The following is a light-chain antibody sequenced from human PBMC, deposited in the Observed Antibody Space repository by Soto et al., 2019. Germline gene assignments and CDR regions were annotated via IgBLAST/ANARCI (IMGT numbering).Light chain of an antibody. CDR2: EVT. V-gene: IGLV2-11*01. Sequence: QSALTQPRSVSGSPGQSVTISCSGTSSDVGGYNYVSWYQQHPGKAPKLMIYEVTKRPSGVPDRFSGSTSGNTASLTISGLQPEDEADYYCCSYAGTFTYVFGTGTKLTVL. J-gene: IGLJ1*01. CDR1: SSDVGGYNY. CDR3: CSYAGTFTYV.